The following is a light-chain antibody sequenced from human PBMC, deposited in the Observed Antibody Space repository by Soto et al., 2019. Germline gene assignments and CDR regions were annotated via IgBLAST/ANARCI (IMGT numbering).Light chain of an antibody. CDR1: SSDVGGYNY. J-gene: IGLJ1*01. Sequence: QSVLTQPASVSGSPGPSSTISCTGTSSDVGGYNYVSWYQQHPGKAPKLMIYEVTDRPSGVSNRFSGSKSGNTASLTISGRQAEDEAEYYCSSYTNINTRACVFGTGTKLTVL. CDR2: EVT. CDR3: SSYTNINTRACV. V-gene: IGLV2-14*01.